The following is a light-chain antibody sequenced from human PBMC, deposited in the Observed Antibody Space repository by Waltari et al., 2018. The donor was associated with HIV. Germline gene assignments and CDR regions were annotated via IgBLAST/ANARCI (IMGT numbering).Light chain of an antibody. J-gene: IGLJ2*01. Sequence: SYMLTQPPSVSVAPGETARLTCEGDNIGSRSVQWYQQKAGRAPVLVIYYDTDRPSGIPERFSGSNSDNTATLTISRVEAGDEADYYCQVWDGDSNHVVFGGGTKLTVL. CDR3: QVWDGDSNHVV. CDR1: NIGSRS. CDR2: YDT. V-gene: IGLV3-21*04.